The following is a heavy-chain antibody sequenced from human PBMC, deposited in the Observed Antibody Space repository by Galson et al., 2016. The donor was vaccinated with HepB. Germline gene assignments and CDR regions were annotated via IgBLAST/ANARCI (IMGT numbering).Heavy chain of an antibody. V-gene: IGHV3-23*01. J-gene: IGHJ3*01. CDR3: AKDPQWTTSSRGAFDV. CDR2: ITGRGTST. D-gene: IGHD6-6*01. CDR1: GFSFSSYA. Sequence: SLRLSCAASGFSFSSYAMSWVRQAPGKGLEWVSTITGRGTSTYYATSVEGRFTISRDNSKSTLYLQMNGLSAEDTAVYYCAKDPQWTTSSRGAFDVWGQGTMLTVFS.